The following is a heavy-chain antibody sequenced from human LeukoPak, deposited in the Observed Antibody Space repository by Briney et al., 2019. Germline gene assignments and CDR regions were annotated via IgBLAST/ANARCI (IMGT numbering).Heavy chain of an antibody. J-gene: IGHJ6*03. CDR1: GGSISSHY. Sequence: SETLSLTCTVSGGSISSHYWSWIRQPPGKGLEWIGYIYYSGSTNYNPSLKSRVTISMDTSKNQFSLKLSSVTAADTAVYYCARVLGDSSSWYTYYYMDVWGKGTTVTVSS. CDR3: ARVLGDSSSWYTYYYMDV. D-gene: IGHD6-13*01. CDR2: IYYSGST. V-gene: IGHV4-59*11.